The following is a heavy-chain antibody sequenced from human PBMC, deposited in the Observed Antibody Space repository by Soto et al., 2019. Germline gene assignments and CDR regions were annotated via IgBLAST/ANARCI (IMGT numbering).Heavy chain of an antibody. V-gene: IGHV4-61*01. CDR2: IFYSGST. CDR3: ARHGEFRIHKIRPGIAAAKYYYYGMDV. D-gene: IGHD6-13*01. CDR1: GGSVSSGTYY. Sequence: PSETLSLTCTVSGGSVSSGTYYWSWIRQPPGKGLEWIGYIFYSGSTNYNPSLKSRVTISVDTSKNQFSLKLSSVTAADTAVYYCARHGEFRIHKIRPGIAAAKYYYYGMDVWGQGTTVTVSS. J-gene: IGHJ6*02.